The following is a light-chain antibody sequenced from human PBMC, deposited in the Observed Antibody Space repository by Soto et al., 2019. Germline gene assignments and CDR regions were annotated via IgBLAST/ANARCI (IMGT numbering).Light chain of an antibody. CDR1: QSISTW. V-gene: IGKV1-5*03. Sequence: SSSSAYVEDRVTITCRASQSISTWLAWYHQKPGKAPKLLISKASTLKSGVPSTFSGSGSGTELTLTISSLQPDDFATYHLHQYNSYWTLGQGTKVDNK. CDR3: HQYNSYWT. CDR2: KAS. J-gene: IGKJ1*01.